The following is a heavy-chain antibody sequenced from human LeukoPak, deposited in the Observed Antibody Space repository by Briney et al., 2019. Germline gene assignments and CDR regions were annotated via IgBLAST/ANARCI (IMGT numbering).Heavy chain of an antibody. CDR1: GYTFRNYG. V-gene: IGHV1-18*01. J-gene: IGHJ4*02. CDR2: IGTYNGNT. Sequence: ASVKVSCKASGYTFRNYGITWVRQAPGQGLEWMGWIGTYNGNTVYAQKFQGRVIMTADTSATTAHMELRSLRSDDTAVYYCARGRLKRVPFTKVAGALDYWGQGTRVTVSS. CDR3: ARGRLKRVPFTKVAGALDY. D-gene: IGHD6-19*01.